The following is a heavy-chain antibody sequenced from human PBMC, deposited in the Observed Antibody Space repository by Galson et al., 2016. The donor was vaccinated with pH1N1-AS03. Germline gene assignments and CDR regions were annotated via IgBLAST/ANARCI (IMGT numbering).Heavy chain of an antibody. Sequence: SVKVSCKASGYTFTSYGISWVRQAPGQGLEWMGWISGDNGNTNYAQKFQGRVTMTTDTSTSTAYMELRSLRSDDTAIYYCATWNYVANWGQGTLVTVSS. J-gene: IGHJ4*02. CDR2: ISGDNGNT. V-gene: IGHV1-18*04. CDR1: GYTFTSYG. CDR3: ATWNYVAN.